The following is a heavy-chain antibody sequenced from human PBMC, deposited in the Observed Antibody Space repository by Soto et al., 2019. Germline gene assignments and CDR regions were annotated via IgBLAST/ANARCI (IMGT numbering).Heavy chain of an antibody. CDR2: IYYSGST. CDR1: GGSISSSSYY. J-gene: IGHJ4*02. CDR3: ARRSLVRSPFDY. V-gene: IGHV4-39*01. Sequence: QLQLQESGPGLVKPSETLSLTCTVSGGSISSSSYYWGWIRQPPGKGLEWIGSIYYSGSTYYNPSLKSRVTISVDTSKNQFSLKLSSVTAADTAVYYCARRSLVRSPFDYWGQGTLVTVSS. D-gene: IGHD2-15*01.